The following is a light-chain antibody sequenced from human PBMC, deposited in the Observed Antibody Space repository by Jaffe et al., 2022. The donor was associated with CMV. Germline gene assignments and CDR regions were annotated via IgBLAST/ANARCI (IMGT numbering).Light chain of an antibody. J-gene: IGLJ2*01. CDR1: SGHSTYA. CDR3: QTWGNDIHIV. V-gene: IGLV4-69*01. CDR2: VNSDGSH. Sequence: QLVLTQSPSASASLGASVKLTCTLSSGHSTYAIAWHQQQPEKGPRYLMKVNSDGSHNKGDGIPDRFSGSSFGAERYLTISSLQSEDDADYYCQTWGNDIHIVFGGGTKLTVL.